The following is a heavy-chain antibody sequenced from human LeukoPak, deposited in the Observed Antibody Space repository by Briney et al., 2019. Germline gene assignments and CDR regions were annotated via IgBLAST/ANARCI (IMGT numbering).Heavy chain of an antibody. CDR1: GGSISSYY. Sequence: KPSETLSLTCTVSGGSISSYYWSWIRQPPGKGLEWIGYIYYSGSTNYNPSLKSRVTISVDTSKNQFSLKLSSVTAADTAVYYCARDRVRDSSTWYFDYWGQGTLVTVSS. CDR2: IYYSGST. V-gene: IGHV4-59*01. D-gene: IGHD3-22*01. J-gene: IGHJ4*02. CDR3: ARDRVRDSSTWYFDY.